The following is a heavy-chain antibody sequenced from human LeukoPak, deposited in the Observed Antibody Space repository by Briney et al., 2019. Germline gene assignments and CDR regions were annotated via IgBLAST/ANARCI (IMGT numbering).Heavy chain of an antibody. CDR3: AKYDSSGYYYDGYFDY. J-gene: IGHJ4*02. CDR2: ISYDGSNK. D-gene: IGHD3-22*01. CDR1: GFTFSSYG. Sequence: PGGSLRLSCAASGFTFSSYGMHWVRQAPGKGLEWVAVISYDGSNKYYADSVKGRFTISRDNSKNTLYLQVNSLRAEDTAVYYCAKYDSSGYYYDGYFDYWGQGTLVTVSS. V-gene: IGHV3-30*18.